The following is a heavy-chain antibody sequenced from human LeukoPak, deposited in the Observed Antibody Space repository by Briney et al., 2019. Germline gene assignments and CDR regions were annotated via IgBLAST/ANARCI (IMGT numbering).Heavy chain of an antibody. Sequence: SVKVSCKASGGTFSSHAISWVRQAPGQGLEWMGGIIPIFGTANYAQKFQGRVTITADESTSTAYMELSSLRSEDTAVYYCARLDVTGGLNFFDYWGQGTLVTVSS. CDR1: GGTFSSHA. V-gene: IGHV1-69*01. D-gene: IGHD2-21*02. CDR3: ARLDVTGGLNFFDY. CDR2: IIPIFGTA. J-gene: IGHJ4*02.